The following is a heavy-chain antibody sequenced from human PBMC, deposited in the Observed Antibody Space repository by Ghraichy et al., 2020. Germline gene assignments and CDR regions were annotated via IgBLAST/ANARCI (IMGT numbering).Heavy chain of an antibody. CDR3: ASGYDFWSGNYYYGMDV. CDR1: GGNFSSYA. J-gene: IGHJ6*02. D-gene: IGHD3-3*01. CDR2: IIPILGIA. Sequence: SVKVSCKASGGNFSSYAISWVRQAPVQGLEWMGRIIPILGIANYAQKFQGRVTITADKSTSTAYMELSSLRSEDTAVYYCASGYDFWSGNYYYGMDVWGQGTTVTVSS. V-gene: IGHV1-69*04.